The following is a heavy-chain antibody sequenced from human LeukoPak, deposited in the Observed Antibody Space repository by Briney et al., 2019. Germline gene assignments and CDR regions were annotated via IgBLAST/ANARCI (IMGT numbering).Heavy chain of an antibody. CDR2: ISSSNTYI. J-gene: IGHJ3*02. V-gene: IGHV3-21*01. Sequence: GGSLRLSCAASGFTFSSYSMNWVRQAPGKGLEWVPSISSSNTYIYYADLVKGRFTISRDNAKNSLYLQMNSLRAEDTAVYYCAGTHSTTVVIRAFHIWGQGTMVTVSS. CDR1: GFTFSSYS. D-gene: IGHD4-23*01. CDR3: AGTHSTTVVIRAFHI.